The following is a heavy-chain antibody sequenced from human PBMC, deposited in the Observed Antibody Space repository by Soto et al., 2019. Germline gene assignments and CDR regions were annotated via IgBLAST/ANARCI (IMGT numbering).Heavy chain of an antibody. J-gene: IGHJ4*02. CDR1: GYSFSTYG. Sequence: QVQLVQSGAEVKKPGASLRVSCKASGYSFSTYGVTWVRQAPGQGLEWMGWISTYNGDTRVAQQHQGRVTLTTDTSTNAAHMELRSLRSDDTAIYYSARTEGRSTRGDYWGQGTLVTVSS. D-gene: IGHD2-8*01. CDR3: ARTEGRSTRGDY. V-gene: IGHV1-18*01. CDR2: ISTYNGDT.